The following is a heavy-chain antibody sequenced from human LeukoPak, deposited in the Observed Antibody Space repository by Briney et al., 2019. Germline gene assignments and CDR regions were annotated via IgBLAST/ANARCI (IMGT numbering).Heavy chain of an antibody. CDR1: GYTFTSYD. V-gene: IGHV1-8*01. D-gene: IGHD1-26*01. Sequence: ASVKVSCKASGYTFTSYDINWVRQATGQGLEWMGWMNPNSGNTGHAQKFQGRVTMTRNTSISTAYMELSSLRSEDTAVYYCARGRGGSYYYYGMDVWGQGTTVTVSS. CDR2: MNPNSGNT. CDR3: ARGRGGSYYYYGMDV. J-gene: IGHJ6*02.